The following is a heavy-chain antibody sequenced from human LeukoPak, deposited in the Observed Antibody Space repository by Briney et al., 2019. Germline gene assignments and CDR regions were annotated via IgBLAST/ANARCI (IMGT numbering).Heavy chain of an antibody. CDR2: IYPGDSDT. CDR1: GYSVSSYW. CDR3: ARPLVRWAFDI. V-gene: IGHV5-51*01. Sequence: PGESLKISCKGSGYSVSSYWIGWVRQMPGKGLEWMGIIYPGDSDTRYSPSFQGQVTISADRSISTAYLQWSSLKASDSAMYYCARPLVRWAFDIWGQGTMVTVSS. D-gene: IGHD2-2*01. J-gene: IGHJ3*02.